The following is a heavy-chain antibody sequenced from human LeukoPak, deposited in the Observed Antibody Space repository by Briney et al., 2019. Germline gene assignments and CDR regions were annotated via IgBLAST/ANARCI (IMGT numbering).Heavy chain of an antibody. Sequence: GGSLRLSCAASRFSFSDYYMSWIRQAPGKGLEWVSYISSSGSTIYYADSVKGRFTISRDNAKNSLYLQMNSLRAEDTAVYYCVRRGYNWGFFDYWGQGILVTVSS. CDR1: RFSFSDYY. CDR3: VRRGYNWGFFDY. J-gene: IGHJ4*02. D-gene: IGHD1-1*01. V-gene: IGHV3-11*01. CDR2: ISSSGSTI.